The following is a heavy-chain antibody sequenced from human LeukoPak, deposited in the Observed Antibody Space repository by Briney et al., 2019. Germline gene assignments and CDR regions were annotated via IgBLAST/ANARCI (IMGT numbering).Heavy chain of an antibody. CDR3: ARDGSSGYFNWFDP. Sequence: SETLSLTCTVSGGSLSSASYSWSWIRQPAGKGLEWIGRLYTSGSTNYNPSLKSRVTISVDTSKNQFSLKLSSVTAADTAVYYCARDGSSGYFNWFDPWGQGTLVTVSS. J-gene: IGHJ5*02. D-gene: IGHD3-22*01. CDR2: LYTSGST. CDR1: GGSLSSASYS. V-gene: IGHV4-61*02.